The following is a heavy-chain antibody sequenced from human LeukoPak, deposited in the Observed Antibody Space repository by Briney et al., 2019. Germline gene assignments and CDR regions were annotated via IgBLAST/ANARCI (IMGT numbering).Heavy chain of an antibody. CDR2: ISSRSSTI. D-gene: IGHD6-13*01. CDR3: ARDGGSSWYGAFDI. J-gene: IGHJ3*02. Sequence: GGSLRLSCAASGFTFDDYSMNWVRQAPGKGLEWVSFISSRSSTIYYADSVKGRFTISRDNAKNSVYVQMNSLRAEDTAVYYCARDGGSSWYGAFDIWGQGTMVTVSS. V-gene: IGHV3-48*01. CDR1: GFTFDDYS.